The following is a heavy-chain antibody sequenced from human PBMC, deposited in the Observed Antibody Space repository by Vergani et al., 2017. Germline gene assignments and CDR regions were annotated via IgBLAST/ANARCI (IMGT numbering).Heavy chain of an antibody. D-gene: IGHD7-27*01. J-gene: IGHJ6*03. V-gene: IGHV3-21*04. CDR1: GFTFSSYS. CDR3: AREWPLLGIPYYYYYMDV. Sequence: EVQLVESGGGLVKPGGSLRLSCAASGFTFSSYSMNWVRQAPGKGLEWVSSISSSSSYIYYADSVKGRFTISRDNAKNSLYLQMNSLRAEYTAVYYCAREWPLLGIPYYYYYMDVWGKGTTVTVSS. CDR2: ISSSSSYI.